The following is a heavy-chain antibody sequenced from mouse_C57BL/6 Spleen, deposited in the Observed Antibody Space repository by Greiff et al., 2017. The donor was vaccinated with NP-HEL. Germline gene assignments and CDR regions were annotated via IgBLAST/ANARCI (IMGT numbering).Heavy chain of an antibody. Sequence: EVQLQQSGAELVRPGASVKLSCTASGFNIKDDYMHWVKQRPEQGLEWIGWIDPENGDTEYASKFQGKATITADTSSNTAYLQLSSLTSEDTAVYYCTVPPESLLLRPNFDYWGQGTTLTVSS. D-gene: IGHD1-1*01. J-gene: IGHJ2*01. CDR1: GFNIKDDY. CDR3: TVPPESLLLRPNFDY. CDR2: IDPENGDT. V-gene: IGHV14-4*01.